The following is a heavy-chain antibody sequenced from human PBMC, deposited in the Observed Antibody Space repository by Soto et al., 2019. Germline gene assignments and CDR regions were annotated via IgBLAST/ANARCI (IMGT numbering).Heavy chain of an antibody. CDR3: ARGPFNYYDSSGYYYKGYFDY. J-gene: IGHJ4*02. Sequence: QVQLQESGPGLVKPSQTLSLTCTVSGGSISSGGYYWSWIRQHPGKGLEWIGYIYYSGSTYYNPSLKSRVTISVDTSKNQCSLKLSSVTAADTAVYYCARGPFNYYDSSGYYYKGYFDYWGQGTLVTVSS. D-gene: IGHD3-22*01. CDR1: GGSISSGGYY. CDR2: IYYSGST. V-gene: IGHV4-31*03.